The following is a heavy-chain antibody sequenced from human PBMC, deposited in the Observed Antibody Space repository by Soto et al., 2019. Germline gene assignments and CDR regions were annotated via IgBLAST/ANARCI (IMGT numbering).Heavy chain of an antibody. J-gene: IGHJ5*02. CDR3: ARHNSSRWYYWFDP. D-gene: IGHD6-13*01. V-gene: IGHV1-69*01. CDR2: IIPIFGTA. Sequence: QVQLVQSGAEVKKPGSSVKVSCKASGGTFSSYAISWVRQAPGQGLEWMGGIIPIFGTANYAQKFQGRVTITADESTSTAYMGLSSLRSEDTAVYYCARHNSSRWYYWFDPWGQGSLVTVS. CDR1: GGTFSSYA.